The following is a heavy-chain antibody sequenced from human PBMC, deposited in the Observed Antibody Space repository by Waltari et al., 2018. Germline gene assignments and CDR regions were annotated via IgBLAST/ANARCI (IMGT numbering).Heavy chain of an antibody. V-gene: IGHV3-23*01. Sequence: EVQLLESGGGLVQPGGSLRLSCTASGFTFSSFSMSWVHQAPGKGLEWVSSIGSSCANTYYANSVKGRFTVSRDNSKNTVYLQINSLRAEDTATYYCVKDRPDWPIDYWGQGTLVTVSS. D-gene: IGHD3-9*01. CDR1: GFTFSSFS. J-gene: IGHJ4*02. CDR3: VKDRPDWPIDY. CDR2: IGSSCANT.